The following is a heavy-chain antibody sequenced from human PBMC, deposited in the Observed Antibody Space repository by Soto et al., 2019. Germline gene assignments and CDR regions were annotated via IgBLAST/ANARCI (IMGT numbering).Heavy chain of an antibody. CDR1: GGSISSGDYY. CDR3: ASDYYDSSGPTHFDY. J-gene: IGHJ4*02. D-gene: IGHD3-22*01. Sequence: QVQLQESGPGLVKPSQTLSLTCTVSGGSISSGDYYWSWIRQPPGKGLEWIGYIYYSGSTYYNPSLKSRVTISVDTSRNQFSRKLSYVTAADTAVYYCASDYYDSSGPTHFDYWGQGTLVTVSS. V-gene: IGHV4-30-4*01. CDR2: IYYSGST.